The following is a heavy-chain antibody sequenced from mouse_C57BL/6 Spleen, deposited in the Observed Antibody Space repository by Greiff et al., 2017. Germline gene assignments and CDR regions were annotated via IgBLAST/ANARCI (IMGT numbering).Heavy chain of an antibody. V-gene: IGHV1-53*01. Sequence: VQLQQPGTELVKPGASVKLSCKASGYTFTSYWMHWVKQRPGQGLEWIGNFNPRHGGTNYNEKFKSKATLTVDKSSSTAYMQLRSLTSEDSAVYYCARWDDYDEEFRYFDVWGTGTTVTVSS. D-gene: IGHD2-4*01. CDR2: FNPRHGGT. CDR3: ARWDDYDEEFRYFDV. CDR1: GYTFTSYW. J-gene: IGHJ1*03.